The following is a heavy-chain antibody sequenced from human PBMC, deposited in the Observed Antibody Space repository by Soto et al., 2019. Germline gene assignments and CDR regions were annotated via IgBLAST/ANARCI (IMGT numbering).Heavy chain of an antibody. D-gene: IGHD3-10*01. CDR2: ISFSGVNR. CDR3: AKVGSGSYSAHS. CDR1: GFTFSSYA. V-gene: IGHV3-23*01. Sequence: EVQLLESGGGLVQPGGSLRLSCAASGFTFSSYAMNWVRQAPGKGLEWVSTISFSGVNRHYADSVKGRFTISRDNSKNTLYQQMNSLRAEDTAIYYCAKVGSGSYSAHSWGQGTLVTVSS. J-gene: IGHJ4*02.